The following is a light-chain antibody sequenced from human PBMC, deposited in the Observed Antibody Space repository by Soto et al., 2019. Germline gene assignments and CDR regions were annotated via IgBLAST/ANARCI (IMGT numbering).Light chain of an antibody. CDR1: TSNIGSNN. V-gene: IGLV1-47*02. J-gene: IGLJ3*02. CDR3: AAWDDSLRGVM. CDR2: SND. Sequence: QSVLAQPPSVSGTPGQRLTISCSGGTSNIGSNNVYWYQQLPGAAPKLLIYSNDQRPSGVPERFSGSRSGTSASLAIRDLRSEDEGDYFCAAWDDSLRGVMFGGGTKVTVL.